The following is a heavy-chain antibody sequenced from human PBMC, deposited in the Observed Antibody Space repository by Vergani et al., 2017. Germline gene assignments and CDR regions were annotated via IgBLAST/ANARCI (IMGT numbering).Heavy chain of an antibody. J-gene: IGHJ4*02. CDR2: IYYSGST. Sequence: EQLQESGPGLVKPSETLSLTCTVSGGSISSYYWSWIRQPPGKGLEWIGYIYYSGSTNYNPSLKSRVTISVDTSKNQFSLKLSSVTAADTAVYYCARSNLEWLYFDYWGQGTLVTVSS. V-gene: IGHV4-59*12. CDR1: GGSISSYY. D-gene: IGHD3-3*01. CDR3: ARSNLEWLYFDY.